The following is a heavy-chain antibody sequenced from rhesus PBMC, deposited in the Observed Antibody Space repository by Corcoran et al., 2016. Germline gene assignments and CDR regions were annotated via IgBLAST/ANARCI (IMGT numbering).Heavy chain of an antibody. J-gene: IGHJ4*01. Sequence: QVQLVQSGAEIKQPGASVKLSCKASGYTFTRHYMHWVRQAPGQGLEWIGRISPYNSNKGYAQNFQGRVTITTDTSTSTGYMELSSLRSEDTAVYYCTREGIAAAGTYFDYWGQGVLVTVSS. CDR2: ISPYNSNK. D-gene: IGHD6-31*01. V-gene: IGHV1-1*01. CDR1: GYTFTRHY. CDR3: TREGIAAAGTYFDY.